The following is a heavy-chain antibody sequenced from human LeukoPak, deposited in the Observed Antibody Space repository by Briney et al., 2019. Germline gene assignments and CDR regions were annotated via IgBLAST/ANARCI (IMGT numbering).Heavy chain of an antibody. D-gene: IGHD5-12*01. Sequence: ASLKVSCKASGYTFTSYYMNWVRQAPGQGLEWMGIINPSGGSTSYAQKFQGRVTMTRNTSISTAYMELSSLRSEDTAVYYCARGGYTGYEDYWGQGTLVTVSS. CDR2: INPSGGST. CDR1: GYTFTSYY. V-gene: IGHV1-46*01. J-gene: IGHJ4*02. CDR3: ARGGYTGYEDY.